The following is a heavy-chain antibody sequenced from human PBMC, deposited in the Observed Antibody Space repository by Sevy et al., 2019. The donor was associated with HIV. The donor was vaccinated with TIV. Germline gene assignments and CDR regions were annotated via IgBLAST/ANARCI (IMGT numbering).Heavy chain of an antibody. CDR3: ARDLYYDSSAYSDY. CDR2: INTNTGNP. V-gene: IGHV7-4-1*02. D-gene: IGHD3-22*01. Sequence: ASVKLSCKASGYTFSSYAMNWVRQAPGQGLEWMGWINTNTGNPTYAQGFTGRFVFSLDTSVSTAYLQISSLKAEDTAVYYCARDLYYDSSAYSDYWGQGTLVTVSS. CDR1: GYTFSSYA. J-gene: IGHJ4*02.